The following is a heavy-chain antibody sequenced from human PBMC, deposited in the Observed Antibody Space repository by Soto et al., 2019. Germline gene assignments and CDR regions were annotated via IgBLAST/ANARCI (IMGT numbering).Heavy chain of an antibody. Sequence: GGSLRLSCAASGFTFSSYSMNWVRQAPGKGLEWVSYISSSSSTIYYADSVKGRFTISRDNAKNSLYLQMNSLRAEDTAVYYCARIPAAENSPVDYWGQGTLVTVSS. V-gene: IGHV3-48*01. CDR1: GFTFSSYS. CDR3: ARIPAAENSPVDY. J-gene: IGHJ4*02. CDR2: ISSSSSTI. D-gene: IGHD6-25*01.